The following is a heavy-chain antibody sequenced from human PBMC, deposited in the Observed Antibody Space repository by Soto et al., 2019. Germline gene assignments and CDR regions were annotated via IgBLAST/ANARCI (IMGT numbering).Heavy chain of an antibody. Sequence: GGSLRLSCAASGFTFSSYEMNWVRQAPGKGLEWVSYISSSGSTIYYADSVKGRFTISRDNAKNSLYLQMNSLRAEDTAVYYCARQLTYGMDVWGQGTTVTVSS. D-gene: IGHD3-10*01. V-gene: IGHV3-48*03. CDR1: GFTFSSYE. CDR3: ARQLTYGMDV. J-gene: IGHJ6*02. CDR2: ISSSGSTI.